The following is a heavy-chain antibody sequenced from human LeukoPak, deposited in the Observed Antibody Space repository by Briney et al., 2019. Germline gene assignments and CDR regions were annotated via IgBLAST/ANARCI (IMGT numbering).Heavy chain of an antibody. CDR2: IYSGGST. CDR1: GFTVSSNY. J-gene: IGHJ5*02. V-gene: IGHV3-66*01. Sequence: GGSLRLSCAASGFTVSSNYMSWVRQAPGKGLEWVSVIYSGGSTYYADFVKGRFTISRDNSKNTLYLQMNSLRREDTAVYYCARMGKTIFASNWFDPWGQGTLVTVSS. CDR3: ARMGKTIFASNWFDP. D-gene: IGHD3-3*01.